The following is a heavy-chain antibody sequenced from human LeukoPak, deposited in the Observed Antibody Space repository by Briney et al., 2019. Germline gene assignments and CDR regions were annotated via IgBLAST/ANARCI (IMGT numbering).Heavy chain of an antibody. CDR3: AKDSMVRGVLDY. CDR2: ISAYNDNT. V-gene: IGHV1-18*01. CDR1: GYTFTSYG. J-gene: IGHJ4*02. D-gene: IGHD3-10*01. Sequence: ASVKVSCKASGYTFTSYGISWVRQAPGQGLEWMGWISAYNDNTNYAQKLEGRVTMTTDTSTSTAYMELRSLRSDDTAVYYCAKDSMVRGVLDYWGQGTLVTVSS.